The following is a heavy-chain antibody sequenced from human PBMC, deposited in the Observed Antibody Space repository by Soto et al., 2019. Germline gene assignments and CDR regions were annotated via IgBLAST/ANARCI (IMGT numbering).Heavy chain of an antibody. CDR1: GFTFSSYS. CDR2: ISSSSSYI. D-gene: IGHD2-2*01. J-gene: IGHJ6*02. Sequence: GGSLRLSCAASGFTFSSYSMNWVRQAPGKGLEWVSSISSSSSYIYYADSVKGRFTISKDNAKNSLYLQMNSLRAEDTAVYYCARDTSCSSTSCYDYYYYGMDVWGQGTTVTVSS. CDR3: ARDTSCSSTSCYDYYYYGMDV. V-gene: IGHV3-21*01.